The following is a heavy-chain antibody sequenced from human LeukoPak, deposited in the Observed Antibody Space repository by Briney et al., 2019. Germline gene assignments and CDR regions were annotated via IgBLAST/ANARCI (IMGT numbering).Heavy chain of an antibody. CDR3: ARDWAGRSYFDY. V-gene: IGHV3-21*01. Sequence: PGGSLRLSCAASGFTFSSYAMSWVRQAPGKGLEWVSSISSSSSYIYYADSVKGRFTISRDNAKNSLYLQMNSLRAEDTAVYYCARDWAGRSYFDYWGQGTLVTVSS. CDR2: ISSSSSYI. CDR1: GFTFSSYA. D-gene: IGHD3-16*01. J-gene: IGHJ4*02.